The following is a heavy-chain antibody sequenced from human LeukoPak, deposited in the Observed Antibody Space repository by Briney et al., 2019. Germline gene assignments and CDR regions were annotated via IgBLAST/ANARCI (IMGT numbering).Heavy chain of an antibody. Sequence: PGGSLRLSCAASGFTFSNYWMHWVRQAPGKGLVWVSHINPAGRTAFYADSVKGRFTISRDNAKNTVYLQMSSLGAEDTAVYYCGRGMIRAYGSDYWGQGTLVTVSS. CDR3: GRGMIRAYGSDY. D-gene: IGHD3-10*01. CDR1: GFTFSNYW. V-gene: IGHV3-74*01. J-gene: IGHJ4*02. CDR2: INPAGRTA.